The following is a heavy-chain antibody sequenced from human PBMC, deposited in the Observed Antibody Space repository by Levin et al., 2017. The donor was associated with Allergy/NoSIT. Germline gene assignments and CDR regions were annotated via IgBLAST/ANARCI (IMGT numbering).Heavy chain of an antibody. D-gene: IGHD3-22*01. V-gene: IGHV4-4*02. CDR1: GGSISGNNW. J-gene: IGHJ4*02. CDR3: ARAGNYDESTGYPFDY. Sequence: SETLSLTCTVSGGSISGNNWWSWVRQPPGKGLEGIGEIYHSGSTNYNPSLKSRVTISVDKSKNQFSLRLTSVTAADTAVYYCARAGNYDESTGYPFDYWGQGTLVTVSS. CDR2: IYHSGST.